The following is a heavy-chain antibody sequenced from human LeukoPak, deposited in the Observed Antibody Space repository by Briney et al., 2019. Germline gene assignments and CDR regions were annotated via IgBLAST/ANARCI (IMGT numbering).Heavy chain of an antibody. D-gene: IGHD6-19*01. Sequence: PSETLSLTCTVSGGSISSSSYYWGWIRQPPGKGLEWIGSIYYSGSTYYNPSLKSRVTISVDTSKNQFSLKLSSVTAADTAVYYCARDLVAGPVDYWGQGTLVTVSS. V-gene: IGHV4-39*07. CDR1: GGSISSSSYY. J-gene: IGHJ4*02. CDR2: IYYSGST. CDR3: ARDLVAGPVDY.